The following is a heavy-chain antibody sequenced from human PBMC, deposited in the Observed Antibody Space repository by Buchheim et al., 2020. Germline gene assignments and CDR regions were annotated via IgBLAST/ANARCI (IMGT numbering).Heavy chain of an antibody. CDR2: IYYSGST. J-gene: IGHJ6*02. Sequence: QVQLQESGPGLVKPSETLSLTCTVSGGPISSYYWRWIRQPPGKGLEWIGYIYYSGSTNYNPSLKSRVTISVDTSKNQFSLKLSSVTAADTAVYYCARDGNYDILTSYYNSYYGMDVWGQGTT. V-gene: IGHV4-59*01. CDR3: ARDGNYDILTSYYNSYYGMDV. CDR1: GGPISSYY. D-gene: IGHD3-9*01.